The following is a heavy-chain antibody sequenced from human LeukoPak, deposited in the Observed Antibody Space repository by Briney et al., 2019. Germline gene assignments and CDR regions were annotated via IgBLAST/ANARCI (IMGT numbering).Heavy chain of an antibody. CDR3: AKERGYGYNHIDY. V-gene: IGHV3-23*01. D-gene: IGHD5-24*01. J-gene: IGHJ4*02. Sequence: GGSLRLTCEASGFPFSSYAMNWVRQAPGKGLEWVSTISGSGGSTYYADSVKGRFTISRDKSKNTVYLQMNSLRAEDTAVYYCAKERGYGYNHIDYWGQGTLVTVSS. CDR2: ISGSGGST. CDR1: GFPFSSYA.